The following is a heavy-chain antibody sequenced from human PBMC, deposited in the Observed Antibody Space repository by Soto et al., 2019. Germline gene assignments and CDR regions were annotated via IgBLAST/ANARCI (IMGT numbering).Heavy chain of an antibody. D-gene: IGHD2-15*01. CDR1: GGTFSSYA. J-gene: IGHJ4*02. Sequence: QVQLVQSGAEVKKPGSSVKVSCKASGGTFSSYAISWVRQAPGQGLEWMGGIIPIFGTANYAQRSQASVTITADESTSTAYMGLSSLRSEDTAVYYCARESRYCTGGSCYFLPGIDYWGQGTLVTVSS. CDR3: ARESRYCTGGSCYFLPGIDY. V-gene: IGHV1-69*12. CDR2: IIPIFGTA.